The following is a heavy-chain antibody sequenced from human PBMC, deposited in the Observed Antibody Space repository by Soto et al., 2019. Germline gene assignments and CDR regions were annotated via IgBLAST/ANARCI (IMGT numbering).Heavy chain of an antibody. J-gene: IGHJ4*02. D-gene: IGHD1-26*01. V-gene: IGHV3-74*01. CDR2: INTDGSTT. CDR1: GFTFGNYW. Sequence: EVQLVESGGGLVQPGGSLRLSCAASGFTFGNYWMHWVRQAPGKGLVWVSHINTDGSTTTYADSVKGRFTISRDNAKKTRYLQVTSLRAEDTAVYYCTRGGGGSLDYWGQGTLVTVSS. CDR3: TRGGGGSLDY.